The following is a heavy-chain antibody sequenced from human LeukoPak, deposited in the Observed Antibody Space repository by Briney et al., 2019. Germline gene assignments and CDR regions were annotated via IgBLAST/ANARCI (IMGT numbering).Heavy chain of an antibody. J-gene: IGHJ3*02. CDR1: GVSLSDTTYY. CDR3: ARDWDGGYNFNTFDI. Sequence: PSETLSLTCTVSGVSLSDTTYYWGWTRQPPGKGLELIGTLHYSAGAHYNPSLKSRATISLDRSRNQFSLKLTSVTSADTAVYYCARDWDGGYNFNTFDIWGQGTMVTVSS. CDR2: LHYSAGA. V-gene: IGHV4-39*07. D-gene: IGHD5-24*01.